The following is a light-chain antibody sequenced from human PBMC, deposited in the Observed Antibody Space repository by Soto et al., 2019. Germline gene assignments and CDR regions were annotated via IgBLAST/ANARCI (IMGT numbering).Light chain of an antibody. Sequence: SYELTQPPSVSVAPGQTARITCGGNNIGSKSVHWYQQKPGQAPILVVYDGSDRPSGIPERFSGSNSANTATLTISRVEAGNEADYYCHVWYSRSDHVVFGGGTKLTVL. CDR2: DGS. V-gene: IGLV3-21*02. CDR3: HVWYSRSDHVV. J-gene: IGLJ2*01. CDR1: NIGSKS.